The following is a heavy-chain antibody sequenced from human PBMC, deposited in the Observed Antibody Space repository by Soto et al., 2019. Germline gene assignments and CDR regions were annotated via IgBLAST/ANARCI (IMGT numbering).Heavy chain of an antibody. D-gene: IGHD6-13*01. J-gene: IGHJ4*02. CDR1: GYTFTSYG. CDR2: ISAYNGNT. V-gene: IGHV1-18*04. Sequence: ASVKVSCKASGYTFTSYGISWVRQAPGQGLEWMGWISAYNGNTNYAQKLQGRVTMTTDTSTSTAYMELRSLRSDDTAVYYCARALAAAGPFDYWGQLPLVTVSS. CDR3: ARALAAAGPFDY.